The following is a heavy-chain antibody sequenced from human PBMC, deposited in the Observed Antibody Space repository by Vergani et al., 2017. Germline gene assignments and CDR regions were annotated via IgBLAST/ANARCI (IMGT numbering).Heavy chain of an antibody. Sequence: QVQLQESGPGLVKPSQTLSLTCTVSGGSISSYYWSWIRQHPGKGLEWIGYIYYRGSTYYNPSLKSRVTISVDTSKNQFSLKLSSVTAADTAVYYCARGEITMVRGVTYDYWGQGTLVTVSS. CDR1: GGSISSYY. CDR2: IYYRGST. V-gene: IGHV4-31*03. CDR3: ARGEITMVRGVTYDY. J-gene: IGHJ4*02. D-gene: IGHD3-10*01.